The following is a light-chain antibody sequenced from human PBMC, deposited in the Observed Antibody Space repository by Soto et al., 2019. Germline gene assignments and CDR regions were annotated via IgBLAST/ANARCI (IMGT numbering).Light chain of an antibody. CDR1: QSVADRY. V-gene: IGKV3-20*01. Sequence: IVLTQSPGTLSLSPGERATLSCWASQSVADRYLAWYQQRPGQPPKLLIYGASSRATGCPDRFRGSGSGTDFTLTISSLEPEDFAVYYCQQYGTSTGTFGQGTKVEVK. CDR3: QQYGTSTGT. CDR2: GAS. J-gene: IGKJ1*01.